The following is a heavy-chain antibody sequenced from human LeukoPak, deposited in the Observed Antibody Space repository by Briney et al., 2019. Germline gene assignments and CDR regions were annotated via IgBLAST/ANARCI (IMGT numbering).Heavy chain of an antibody. J-gene: IGHJ4*02. Sequence: ASVTVSFKVSGYTLTELSMHWVRQAPGKGGEGMGGFDPEDGETIYAQKFQGRVTMTEDTSTDTAYMELSSLRSEDTAVYYCATEGLGNYYDSSGYYPWWGQGTLVTVSS. CDR3: ATEGLGNYYDSSGYYPW. CDR2: FDPEDGET. D-gene: IGHD3-22*01. V-gene: IGHV1-24*01. CDR1: GYTLTELS.